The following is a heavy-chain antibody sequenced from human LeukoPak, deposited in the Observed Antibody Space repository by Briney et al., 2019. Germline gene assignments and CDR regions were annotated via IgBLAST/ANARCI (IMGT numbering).Heavy chain of an antibody. CDR3: ARDHGPYYFDY. V-gene: IGHV1-2*02. CDR2: INPNSGGT. J-gene: IGHJ4*02. CDR1: GYTFTGYY. Sequence: ASVKVSCKASGYTFTGYYMHWVRQAPXXXLXXXGWINPNSGGTNYAQKFQGRVTMTRDTSISTAYMELSRLRSDDTAVYYCARDHGPYYFDYWGQGTLVTVSS.